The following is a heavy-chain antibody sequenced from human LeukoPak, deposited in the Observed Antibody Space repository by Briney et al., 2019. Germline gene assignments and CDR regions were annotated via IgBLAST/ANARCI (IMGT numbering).Heavy chain of an antibody. Sequence: GASVKVSCKASGYTFIGYYMHWVRQAPGQGLEWMGWSNPNSGGTNYAQKFQGRVTMTRDTSISTAHMELSRLRSDETAVYYCARVRPRGLMDDAFDIWGQGTMVTVSS. J-gene: IGHJ3*02. CDR3: ARVRPRGLMDDAFDI. CDR1: GYTFIGYY. D-gene: IGHD3-10*01. V-gene: IGHV1-2*02. CDR2: SNPNSGGT.